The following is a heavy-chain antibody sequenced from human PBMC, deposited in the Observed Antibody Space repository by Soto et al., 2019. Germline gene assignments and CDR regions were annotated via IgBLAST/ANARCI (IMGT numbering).Heavy chain of an antibody. Sequence: QVQLVESGGGLVKPGGSLRLSCAASGFTFSAFYMSWIRQAPGKGLEWLSYMSSRGIIHYADSVKGRFTISRDNANNSLYLQLNSLSAEDTAVYYCARNLFNGVCHRSDGVDVWGQGTTVTGSS. CDR3: ARNLFNGVCHRSDGVDV. V-gene: IGHV3-11*01. J-gene: IGHJ6*02. CDR1: GFTFSAFY. D-gene: IGHD2-8*01. CDR2: MSSRGII.